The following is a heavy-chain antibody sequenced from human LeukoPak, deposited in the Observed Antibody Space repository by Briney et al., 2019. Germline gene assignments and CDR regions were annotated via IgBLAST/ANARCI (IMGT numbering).Heavy chain of an antibody. V-gene: IGHV4-4*07. Sequence: SETLSLTCTVSGGSISSHYWSWLRQPAGEGLEWIGRIYTSGSTNYNPSLKSRVTMSVDTSKNQFSLKLSSVTAADTAVYYCARDRGYYYYYMDVWGKGTTVTVSS. CDR1: GGSISSHY. CDR3: ARDRGYYYYYMDV. J-gene: IGHJ6*03. CDR2: IYTSGST.